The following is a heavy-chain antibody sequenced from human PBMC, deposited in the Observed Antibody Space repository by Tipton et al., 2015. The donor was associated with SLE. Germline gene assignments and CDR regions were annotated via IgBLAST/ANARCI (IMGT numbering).Heavy chain of an antibody. CDR3: AKDGCSSTSCHYYYYYGMDV. Sequence: SLRLSCAASGFTFSSYSMNWVRQAPGKGLEWVSSISSSSSYIYYADSVKGRFTISRDNAKNSLYLQMNSLRAEDTAVYYCAKDGCSSTSCHYYYYYGMDVWGQGTTVTVSS. J-gene: IGHJ6*02. V-gene: IGHV3-21*01. CDR2: ISSSSSYI. D-gene: IGHD2-2*01. CDR1: GFTFSSYS.